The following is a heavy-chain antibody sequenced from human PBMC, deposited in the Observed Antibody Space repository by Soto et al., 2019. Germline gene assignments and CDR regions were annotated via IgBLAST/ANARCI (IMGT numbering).Heavy chain of an antibody. D-gene: IGHD2-2*01. CDR3: ARVPDR. CDR2: IHHSGST. J-gene: IGHJ5*02. V-gene: IGHV4-39*07. Sequence: SETLSLTCTVSGGSISDSNDHWGWIRQSPGQGLEWIGSIHHSGSTYYNPPFKSRVTISVDRSKNQFSLKLSSVAAADTAVYYCARVPDRWGQGTLVTVSS. CDR1: GGSISDSNDH.